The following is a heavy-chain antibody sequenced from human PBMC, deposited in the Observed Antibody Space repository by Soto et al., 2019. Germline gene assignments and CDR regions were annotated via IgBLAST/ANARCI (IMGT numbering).Heavy chain of an antibody. CDR2: IYYSGRT. Sequence: QLQLQESGPGLVKPSETLSLTCTVSGGSISSSTYYWGWIRQPPGKGLEWIASIYYSGRTHYNPSLESRVTISVDTSKNQFSLRLSSVTAADTAVYYCARHSSGCSSSCSPVWGQGTKVTV. D-gene: IGHD6-13*01. J-gene: IGHJ6*02. V-gene: IGHV4-39*01. CDR1: GGSISSSTYY. CDR3: ARHSSGCSSSCSPV.